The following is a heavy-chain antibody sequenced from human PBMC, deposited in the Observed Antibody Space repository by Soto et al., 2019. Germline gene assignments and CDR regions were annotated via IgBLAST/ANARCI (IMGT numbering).Heavy chain of an antibody. CDR3: ARDLSREMAIVPNWFDP. CDR1: GGTFSSYA. V-gene: IGHV1-69*01. D-gene: IGHD5-12*01. Sequence: QVQLVQSGAEVKKPGSSVKVSCKASGGTFSSYAISWVRQAPGQGLEWMGGIIPIFGTANYAQKFQGRVTITADESTSTAYMELSSLRSEDTAVYYCARDLSREMAIVPNWFDPWGQGTLVTVSS. CDR2: IIPIFGTA. J-gene: IGHJ5*02.